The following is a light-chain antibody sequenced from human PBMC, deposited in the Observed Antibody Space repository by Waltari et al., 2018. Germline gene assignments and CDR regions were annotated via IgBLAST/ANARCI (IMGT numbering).Light chain of an antibody. CDR2: EVS. J-gene: IGLJ3*02. CDR3: RSFTSTNTLL. V-gene: IGLV2-14*01. Sequence: QSALTQPASVSGSPGQSITISCTGTSSDIGAYKYVSWYQQYPDKAPKLIIYEVSNRPSGVSNRFSGSKSGNTASLSISGLQAEDESDYYCRSFTSTNTLLFGGGTKLTVL. CDR1: SSDIGAYKY.